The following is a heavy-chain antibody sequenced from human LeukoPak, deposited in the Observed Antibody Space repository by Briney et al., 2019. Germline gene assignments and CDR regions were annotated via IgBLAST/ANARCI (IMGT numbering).Heavy chain of an antibody. Sequence: GGSLRLSCAASGLTFSSYWMHWVRQAPGKGLVWVSRINSDGSSTSYADSVKGRFTISRDNAKNTLYLQMNSLRAEDTAVYYCARDRSVRWPTIDYWGQGTLVTVSS. J-gene: IGHJ4*02. CDR3: ARDRSVRWPTIDY. CDR1: GLTFSSYW. D-gene: IGHD5-24*01. CDR2: INSDGSST. V-gene: IGHV3-74*01.